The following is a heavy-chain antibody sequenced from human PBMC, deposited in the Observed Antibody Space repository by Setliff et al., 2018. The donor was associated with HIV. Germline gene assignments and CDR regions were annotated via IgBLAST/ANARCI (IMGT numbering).Heavy chain of an antibody. Sequence: PSETLSLTCIVSGDFLGSYYWSWIRQSPGKGLEWIGDVHDSGGTRYNPFLDSRVTISLDTSTSQFSLRLNSVTAADTAHYFCVVYFIGNGGRGLWGQGTQVTVSS. J-gene: IGHJ4*02. D-gene: IGHD2-15*01. V-gene: IGHV4-59*01. CDR3: VVYFIGNGGRGL. CDR1: GDFLGSYY. CDR2: VHDSGGT.